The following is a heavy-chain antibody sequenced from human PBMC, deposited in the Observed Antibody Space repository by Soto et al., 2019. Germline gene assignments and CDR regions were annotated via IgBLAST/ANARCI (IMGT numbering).Heavy chain of an antibody. CDR3: ARGRSHYYDSSGYPGGYFDY. J-gene: IGHJ4*02. CDR2: ISAYNGNT. V-gene: IGHV1-18*01. D-gene: IGHD3-22*01. CDR1: GYTFTSYG. Sequence: QVPLVQSGAEVKKPGASVKVSCKASGYTFTSYGISWVRQAPGQGLEWMGWISAYNGNTNYAQKLQGRVTMTTDTSTSTAYMELRSLRSDDTAVYYCARGRSHYYDSSGYPGGYFDYWGQGTLVTVSS.